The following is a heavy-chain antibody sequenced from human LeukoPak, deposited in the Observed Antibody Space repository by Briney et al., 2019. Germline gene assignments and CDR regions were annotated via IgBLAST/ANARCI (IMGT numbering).Heavy chain of an antibody. CDR3: ARDSYSNYEGYFDY. D-gene: IGHD4-11*01. J-gene: IGHJ4*02. CDR2: IKQDGSEE. Sequence: GGSLRLSCAASGFTFSSYWMSWVRQAPGKGLEWVANIKQDGSEEYYVDSVKGRFTISRDNAKNSLYLQMNSLRAEDTAVYYCARDSYSNYEGYFDYWGQGTLVTVSS. CDR1: GFTFSSYW. V-gene: IGHV3-7*01.